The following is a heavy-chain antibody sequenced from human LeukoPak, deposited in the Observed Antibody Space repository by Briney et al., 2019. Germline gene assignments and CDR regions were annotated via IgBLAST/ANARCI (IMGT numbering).Heavy chain of an antibody. Sequence: SETLSLTCTVSGGSANSGDYYWTWIRQPAGKGLEWIGRIYTSGSTNYNPSLKSRVTISVDTSKNQFSLKLSSVTAADTAVYYCARGHYGPYPTSISTLDYWGQGTLVTVSS. CDR1: GGSANSGDYY. CDR2: IYTSGST. CDR3: ARGHYGPYPTSISTLDY. D-gene: IGHD3-10*01. V-gene: IGHV4-61*10. J-gene: IGHJ4*02.